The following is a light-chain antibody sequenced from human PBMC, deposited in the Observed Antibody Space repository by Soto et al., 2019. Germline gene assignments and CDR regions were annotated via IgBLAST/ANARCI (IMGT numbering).Light chain of an antibody. V-gene: IGLV2-14*01. J-gene: IGLJ3*02. CDR3: SSYTSSGV. CDR2: EVS. Sequence: QSVLTQPASVSGSPGQSITISCTGTSSDVGHNYVSWYQQHAGKAPKLIIYEVSNRPSGASTRFSGSKSGNTASLTISGLQAEDEADYYCSSYTSSGVFGGGTKLTVL. CDR1: SSDVGHNY.